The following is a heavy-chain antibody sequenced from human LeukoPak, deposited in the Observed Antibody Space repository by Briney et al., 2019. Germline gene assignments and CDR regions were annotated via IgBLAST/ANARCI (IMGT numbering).Heavy chain of an antibody. CDR1: GGSISSSSYY. J-gene: IGHJ4*02. V-gene: IGHV4-39*07. Sequence: SETLSLTCTVSGGSISSSSYYWGWIRQPPGKGLEWIGSIYYSGSTYYNPSLKSRVTISVDTSKNQFSLKLSSVTAADTAVYYCARGAGTTQIDCWGQGTLVTVSS. CDR3: ARGAGTTQIDC. D-gene: IGHD1-14*01. CDR2: IYYSGST.